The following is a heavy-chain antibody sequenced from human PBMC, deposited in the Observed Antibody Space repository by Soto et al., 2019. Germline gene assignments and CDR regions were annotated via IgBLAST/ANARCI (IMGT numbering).Heavy chain of an antibody. Sequence: GGSLRLSCAASGFTFSSYGMHWVRQAPGKGLEWVAVISYDGSNKYYADSVKGRFTISRANSKNTLYLQMNSLRAEDTAVYYCAKDDGRYGDYPYLDLDYWGQGTLVTVSS. CDR2: ISYDGSNK. V-gene: IGHV3-30*18. CDR3: AKDDGRYGDYPYLDLDY. CDR1: GFTFSSYG. D-gene: IGHD4-17*01. J-gene: IGHJ4*02.